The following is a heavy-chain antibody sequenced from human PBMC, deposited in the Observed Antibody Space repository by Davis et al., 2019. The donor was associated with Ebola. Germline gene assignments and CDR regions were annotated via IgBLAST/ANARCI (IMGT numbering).Heavy chain of an antibody. V-gene: IGHV3-21*01. D-gene: IGHD1-20*01. CDR3: ARGYNWNDY. CDR2: ISSDSDYI. J-gene: IGHJ4*02. CDR1: GFTFRTYS. Sequence: GESLKISCVASGFTFRTYSMSWVRQAPGKGLEWVSSISSDSDYIYYADSAKGRFTISRDNAKNSLYLQMNSLRDEDTAVYYCARGYNWNDYWGQGTLVTVSS.